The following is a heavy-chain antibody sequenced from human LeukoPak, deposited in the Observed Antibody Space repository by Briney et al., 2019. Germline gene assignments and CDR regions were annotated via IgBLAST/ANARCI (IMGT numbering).Heavy chain of an antibody. V-gene: IGHV3-23*01. CDR2: ISGSGGST. Sequence: GSLRLSCAASGFTFSSYAMSWVRQAPGKGLEWVSAISGSGGSTYYADSVKGRFTISRDNAKNSLYLQMNSLRAEDTAVYYCARGQKDTIFGVVINWFDPWGQGTLVTVSS. J-gene: IGHJ5*02. CDR3: ARGQKDTIFGVVINWFDP. CDR1: GFTFSSYA. D-gene: IGHD3-3*01.